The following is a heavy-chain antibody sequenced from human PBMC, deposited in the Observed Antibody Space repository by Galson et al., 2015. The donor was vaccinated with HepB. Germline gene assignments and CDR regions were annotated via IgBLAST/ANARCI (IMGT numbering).Heavy chain of an antibody. J-gene: IGHJ4*02. CDR2: ISAYNGNT. Sequence: SVKVSCKASGYTFTSYGISWVRQVPGQGLEWMGWISAYNGNTNYAQKLQGRVTMTTDKSTSTAYMELSSLRSEDTAVYYCAIQGGVDYWGQGTLVTVSS. D-gene: IGHD2-8*01. CDR3: AIQGGVDY. V-gene: IGHV1-18*04. CDR1: GYTFTSYG.